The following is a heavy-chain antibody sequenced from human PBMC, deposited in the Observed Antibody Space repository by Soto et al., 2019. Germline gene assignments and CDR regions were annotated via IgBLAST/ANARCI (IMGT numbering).Heavy chain of an antibody. CDR1: GGSISSYY. Sequence: SETLSLTCTVSGGSISSYYWSWIRQPPGKGLEWIGYVYYSGSTNYNPSLQSRVTISLDTSKSQFSLRLSSVTAADTAVYYCARDTGCVDFDYLGQGALFTVSS. CDR3: ARDTGCVDFDY. J-gene: IGHJ4*02. CDR2: VYYSGST. D-gene: IGHD2-21*01. V-gene: IGHV4-59*01.